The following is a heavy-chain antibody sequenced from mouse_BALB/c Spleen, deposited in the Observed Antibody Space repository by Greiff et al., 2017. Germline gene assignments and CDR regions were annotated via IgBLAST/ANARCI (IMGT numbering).Heavy chain of an antibody. J-gene: IGHJ3*01. Sequence: EVQLQQSGPELGKPGASVKISCKASGYSFTGYNMYWVKQSHRKSLEWIGYIDPYNGGTSYNQKSKGKATLTVDKSSSTAYMHLNSLTSEDSAIYYGAREDYRHEGFAYWGQGTLVTVSA. D-gene: IGHD2-14*01. V-gene: IGHV1S135*01. CDR1: GYSFTGYN. CDR2: IDPYNGGT. CDR3: AREDYRHEGFAY.